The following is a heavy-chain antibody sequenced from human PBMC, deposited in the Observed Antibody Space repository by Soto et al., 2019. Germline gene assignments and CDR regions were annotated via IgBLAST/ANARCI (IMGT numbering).Heavy chain of an antibody. CDR1: GISIDNYY. J-gene: IGHJ5*02. CDR3: VGGVGGSGWLAP. Sequence: QVQLQQSGPGLVKPSETLSLTCTVSGISIDNYYCSWIRQSAGKGLEWIGRIYSSGTTNYNPSLQRGVTMAVVMSKRQFPPTVRSVTAGDTAVFYCVGGVGGSGWLAPWGQGTVVSVSS. V-gene: IGHV4-4*07. D-gene: IGHD3-16*01. CDR2: IYSSGTT.